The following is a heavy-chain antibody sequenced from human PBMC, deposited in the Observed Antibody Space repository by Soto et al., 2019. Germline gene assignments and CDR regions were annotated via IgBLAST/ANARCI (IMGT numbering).Heavy chain of an antibody. D-gene: IGHD3-22*01. V-gene: IGHV3-23*01. CDR3: AKRSGKNVGIVVVTDFDY. CDR1: GFTFSSYA. Sequence: EVQLLESGGGLVQPGGSLRLSCAASGFTFSSYAMSWVRQAPGKGLEWVSAISGSGGSTYYADSVKGRFTISRDNSKNTLYLQMNSLRAEDTAVYYCAKRSGKNVGIVVVTDFDYWGQGTLVTVSS. CDR2: ISGSGGST. J-gene: IGHJ4*02.